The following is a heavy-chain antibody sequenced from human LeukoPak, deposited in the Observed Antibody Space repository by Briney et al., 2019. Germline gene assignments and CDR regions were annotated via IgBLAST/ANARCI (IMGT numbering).Heavy chain of an antibody. CDR3: TRSLNYYDSSGHYPNWFDP. CDR1: GLAFRSCA. CDR2: ISGSGDST. V-gene: IGHV3-23*01. J-gene: IGHJ5*02. Sequence: SLSLYWAACGLAFRSCAMRWVRHAPGKGLEWVSSISGSGDSTYYADSVKGRFTISRDKSKNTLYLQMNSLRAEDTAVYYCTRSLNYYDSSGHYPNWFDPWGQGTLVTVSS. D-gene: IGHD3-22*01.